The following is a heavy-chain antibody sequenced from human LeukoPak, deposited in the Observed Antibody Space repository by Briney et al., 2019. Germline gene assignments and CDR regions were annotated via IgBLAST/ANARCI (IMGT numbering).Heavy chain of an antibody. CDR2: IYSGGST. D-gene: IGHD3-22*01. Sequence: PGGSPRLSCAASGFTVSSNYMSWVRQAPGKGLEWVSVIYSGGSTYYADSVKGRFTISRDNSKNTLYLQMNSLRAEDTAVYYCARDLRYDSSGYYNYWGQGTLVTVSS. V-gene: IGHV3-66*01. CDR1: GFTVSSNY. J-gene: IGHJ4*02. CDR3: ARDLRYDSSGYYNY.